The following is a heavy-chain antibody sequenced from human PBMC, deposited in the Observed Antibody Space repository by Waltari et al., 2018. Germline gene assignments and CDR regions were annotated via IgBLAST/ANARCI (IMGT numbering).Heavy chain of an antibody. CDR1: GGSVSGNYH. J-gene: IGHJ1*01. CDR2: MPYRGSN. CDR3: GRIAFGDEGGYFQH. Sequence: LQLQESGPGLVKPSESLSLTCTVSGGSVSGNYHWGWIRQTPGKGVEWMGNMPYRGSNFYNPSLKRRVTIFLETSKNQFSLRLRSGGAADTAVYFCGRIAFGDEGGYFQHWGQGTLVTVSS. V-gene: IGHV4-39*01. D-gene: IGHD4-17*01.